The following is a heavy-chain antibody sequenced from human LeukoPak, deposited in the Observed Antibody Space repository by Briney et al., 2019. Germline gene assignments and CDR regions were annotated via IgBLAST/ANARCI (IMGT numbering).Heavy chain of an antibody. CDR2: ISWNSGSI. CDR3: AKAAIPYYYDSSGPLDY. CDR1: GFTFDDYA. V-gene: IGHV3-9*01. J-gene: IGHJ4*02. D-gene: IGHD3-22*01. Sequence: GRSLRLSCAASGFTFDDYAMHWVRQAPGKGLEWVSGISWNSGSIGYADSVKGRFTISRDNAKNSLYLQMNSLRAEDTALYYCAKAAIPYYYDSSGPLDYWGQGTLVTVSS.